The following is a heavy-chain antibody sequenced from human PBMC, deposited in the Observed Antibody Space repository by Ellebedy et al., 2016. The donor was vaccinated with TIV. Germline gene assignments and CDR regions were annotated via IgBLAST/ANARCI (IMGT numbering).Heavy chain of an antibody. CDR3: AREGYYYGSGSYYNNYYYYGMDV. CDR1: GFTFSSYW. D-gene: IGHD3-10*01. CDR2: INSDGSST. V-gene: IGHV3-74*01. Sequence: GESLKISCAASGFTFSSYWMHWVRQAPGKGLVWVSRINSDGSSTSYADSVKGRFTISRDNAKNTLYLQMNSLRAEDTAVYYCAREGYYYGSGSYYNNYYYYGMDVWGQGTTVTVSS. J-gene: IGHJ6*02.